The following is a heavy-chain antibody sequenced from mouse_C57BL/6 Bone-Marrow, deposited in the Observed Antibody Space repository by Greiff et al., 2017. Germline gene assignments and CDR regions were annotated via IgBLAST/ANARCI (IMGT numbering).Heavy chain of an antibody. V-gene: IGHV10-1*01. D-gene: IGHD1-1*01. CDR1: GFSFNTYA. J-gene: IGHJ3*01. Sequence: EVQVVESGGGLVQPKGSLKLPCAASGFSFNTYAMNWVRQAPGKGLEWVARIRSKSNNYATYYADSVKDRFTISRDDSESMLYLQMNNLKTEDTAMYYCVRRSYGSPFAYWGQGTLVTVSA. CDR2: IRSKSNNYAT. CDR3: VRRSYGSPFAY.